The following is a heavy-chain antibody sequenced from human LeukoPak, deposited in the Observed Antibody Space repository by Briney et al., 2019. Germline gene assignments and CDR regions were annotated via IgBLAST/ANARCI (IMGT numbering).Heavy chain of an antibody. CDR1: GFSFSSYA. CDR3: AKGLQLVRSLFDY. CDR2: ISGSGGST. J-gene: IGHJ4*02. V-gene: IGHV3-23*01. D-gene: IGHD6-13*01. Sequence: GGSLGLSCAASGFSFSSYAMTWVRQAPGKGLEWISVISGSGGSTYYADSVKGRFTISRDNSKNTLYLQMNSLRAEDTAVYYCAKGLQLVRSLFDYWGQGTLVTVSS.